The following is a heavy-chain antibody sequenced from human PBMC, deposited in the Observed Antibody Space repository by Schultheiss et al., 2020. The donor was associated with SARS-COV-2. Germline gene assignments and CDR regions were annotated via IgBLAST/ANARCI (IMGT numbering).Heavy chain of an antibody. Sequence: GGSLRLSCAASGFTFSSYAMHWVRQAPGKGLEYVSAISSNGGSTYYANSVKGRFTISRDNSKNTLYLQIGSLRAEDMAVYYCARSSTIVVVPAARLQTFMDVWGKGTTVTVSS. CDR3: ARSSTIVVVPAARLQTFMDV. D-gene: IGHD2-2*01. CDR2: ISSNGGST. CDR1: GFTFSSYA. V-gene: IGHV3-64*01. J-gene: IGHJ6*04.